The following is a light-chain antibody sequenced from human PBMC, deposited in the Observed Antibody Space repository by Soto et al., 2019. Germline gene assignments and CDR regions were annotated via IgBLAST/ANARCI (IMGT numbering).Light chain of an antibody. CDR1: QSVSSN. CDR3: QQYGSSPFT. CDR2: GAS. J-gene: IGKJ3*01. V-gene: IGKV3D-15*02. Sequence: EIVMTQSPATLSVSPGERATLSCRASQSVSSNLAWYQQKPGQAPRLLIYGASTRATGIPARFSGSGSGTEFTLTISSLQSEDFAVYYCQQYGSSPFTFGPGTTVDIK.